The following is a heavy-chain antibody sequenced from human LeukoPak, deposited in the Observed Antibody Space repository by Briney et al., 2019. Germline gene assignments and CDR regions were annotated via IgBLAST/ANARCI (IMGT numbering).Heavy chain of an antibody. CDR1: WYTFTSYS. V-gene: IGHV7-4-1*02. CDR2: INTNTGNP. D-gene: IGHD6-13*01. J-gene: IGHJ4*02. Sequence: GGPVKVSCKGSWYTFTSYSMNWVRQGPGQGVEWMGWINTNTGNPTYAQGFTGRFVFSLDTSVSTAYLQISSLKAEDTAVYYCAAGTGYFDYWGQGTLVTVSS. CDR3: AAGTGYFDY.